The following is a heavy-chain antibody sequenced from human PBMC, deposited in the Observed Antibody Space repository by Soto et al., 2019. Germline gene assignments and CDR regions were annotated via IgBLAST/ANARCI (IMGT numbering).Heavy chain of an antibody. D-gene: IGHD3-10*01. CDR3: ARYGTRGDW. Sequence: GGSLRLSCAASGFALSGYWMTWVRQAPGKGLEWVSYVSSSGLTTYYADFAEGRFTISRDNAKDSLYLHLNSLRVGDTAVYYCARYGTRGDWWGLGTQVTVSS. J-gene: IGHJ5*01. CDR1: GFALSGYW. CDR2: VSSSGLTT. V-gene: IGHV3-48*03.